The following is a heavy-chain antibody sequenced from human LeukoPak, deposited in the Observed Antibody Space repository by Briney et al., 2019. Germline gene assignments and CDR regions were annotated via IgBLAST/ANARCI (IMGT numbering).Heavy chain of an antibody. V-gene: IGHV1-69*01. CDR3: ASRVGATTETFDY. CDR1: GGTFSSYA. J-gene: IGHJ4*02. D-gene: IGHD1-26*01. CDR2: IIPIFGTA. Sequence: SVKVSCKASGGTFSSYAISWVRQAPGQGLEWMGGIIPIFGTANYAQKFQGRVTITADESTSTAYMELSSPRSEDTAVYYCASRVGATTETFDYWGQGTLVTVSS.